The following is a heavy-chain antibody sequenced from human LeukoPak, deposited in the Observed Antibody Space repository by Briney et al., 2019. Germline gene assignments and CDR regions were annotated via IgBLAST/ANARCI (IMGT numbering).Heavy chain of an antibody. J-gene: IGHJ4*02. CDR2: IYYSGST. V-gene: IGHV4-39*01. Sequence: SETLSLTCPVSCGSTSSSSLYWGWIRQPPGKGLEWIGNIYYSGSTFYNPSLKSRVTMSVDTSKNQFSLKLSSVTAADTAVYYCARRATAAGSGFDYWGQGTLVTVSS. D-gene: IGHD6-13*01. CDR3: ARRATAAGSGFDY. CDR1: CGSTSSSSLY.